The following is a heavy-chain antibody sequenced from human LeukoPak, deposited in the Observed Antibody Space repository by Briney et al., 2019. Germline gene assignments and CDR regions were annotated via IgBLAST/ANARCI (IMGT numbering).Heavy chain of an antibody. CDR3: AKAEYYDILTGYYDFDY. CDR1: GFTFSSYA. CDR2: ISGSGGST. J-gene: IGHJ4*02. D-gene: IGHD3-9*01. V-gene: IGHV3-23*01. Sequence: GGSLRLSCAASGFTFSSYAMSWVRQAPGKGLEWVSAISGSGGSTYYADSVKGRFTISRDNSKNTLYLQMNSLRAEDTAVYYCAKAEYYDILTGYYDFDYWAREPWSPSPQ.